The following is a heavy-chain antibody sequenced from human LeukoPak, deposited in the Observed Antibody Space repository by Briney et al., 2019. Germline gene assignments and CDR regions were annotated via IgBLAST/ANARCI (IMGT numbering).Heavy chain of an antibody. J-gene: IGHJ4*02. CDR2: INHSGNT. V-gene: IGHV4-34*01. CDR1: GESFSGYY. CDR3: ASSDTAMVTFDY. Sequence: SETLSLTCAVYGESFSGYYWSWLRQPPGKGLEWIGEINHSGNTYYNPSLKSRVTISEDTSKNQFSLKMSSVTAADTAVYYCASSDTAMVTFDYWGQGTLVTVSS. D-gene: IGHD5-18*01.